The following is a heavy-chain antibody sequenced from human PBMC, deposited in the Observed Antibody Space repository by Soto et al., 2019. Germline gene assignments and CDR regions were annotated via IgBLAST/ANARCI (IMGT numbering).Heavy chain of an antibody. V-gene: IGHV3-48*01. J-gene: IGHJ4*02. CDR2: ISSSSSTI. CDR3: AASTGGYDSLGYMFDY. Sequence: PGGSLRLSCAASGFTFSSYSMNWVRQAPGKGLEWVSYISSSSSTIYYADSVKGRFTISRDNAKNSLYLQMNSLRAEDTAVYYCAASTGGYDSLGYMFDYWGQGTLVTVSS. D-gene: IGHD5-12*01. CDR1: GFTFSSYS.